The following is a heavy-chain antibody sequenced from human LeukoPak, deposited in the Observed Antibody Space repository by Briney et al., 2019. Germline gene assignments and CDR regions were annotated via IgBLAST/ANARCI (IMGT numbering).Heavy chain of an antibody. CDR2: IRYDGSNK. CDR3: AKAAYRLYYYYYYMDV. V-gene: IGHV3-30*02. J-gene: IGHJ6*03. CDR1: GFTFSSYG. Sequence: GGSLRLSCAASGFTFSSYGMHWVRQAPGKGLEWVAFIRYDGSNKYYADSVKGRFTISRDNSKNTLYLQMNSLRAEDTAVYYCAKAAYRLYYYYYYMDVWGKGTTVTVSS. D-gene: IGHD3-16*02.